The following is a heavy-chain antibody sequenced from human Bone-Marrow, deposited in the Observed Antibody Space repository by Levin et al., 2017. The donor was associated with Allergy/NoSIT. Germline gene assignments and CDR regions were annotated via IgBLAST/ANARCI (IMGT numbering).Heavy chain of an antibody. CDR1: GYSFTGLA. CDR2: INTNTGKP. V-gene: IGHV7-4-1*02. J-gene: IGHJ4*02. D-gene: IGHD3-16*02. Sequence: PGGSLRLSCKASGYSFTGLAMSWVRQAPGQGPQWMGWINTNTGKPTYAQNFTGRFVFSLDTSVSTAFLLISSLKVDDTAMYYCARGYRDFDFWGQGTLVTVSS. CDR3: ARGYRDFDF.